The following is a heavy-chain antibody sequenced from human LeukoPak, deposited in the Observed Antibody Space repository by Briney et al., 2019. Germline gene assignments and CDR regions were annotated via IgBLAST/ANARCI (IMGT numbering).Heavy chain of an antibody. D-gene: IGHD3-22*01. Sequence: SETLSLTCTVSGGSLSPLYWSWIRQPPGHGLELIAYIYYSGSNKYNPSLKSRVTTSVDTSKNQFTLKLSSVTAADTAVYYCARGYNPHYYDSSGNPYYFDNWGQGTLVTVSS. J-gene: IGHJ4*02. V-gene: IGHV4-59*11. CDR2: IYYSGSN. CDR3: ARGYNPHYYDSSGNPYYFDN. CDR1: GGSLSPLY.